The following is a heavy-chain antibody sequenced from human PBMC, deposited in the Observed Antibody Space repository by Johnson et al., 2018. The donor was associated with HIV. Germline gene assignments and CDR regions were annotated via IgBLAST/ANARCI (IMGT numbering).Heavy chain of an antibody. J-gene: IGHJ3*02. CDR1: GFSFSNYW. Sequence: VQLVESGGDLVQPGGSLRLSCVASGFSFSNYWMHWVRQAPGKGPVWVSRISPDESKTDYADSVKGRFTISRDNTKNSLYLQMNSLRPEDTALYYCTKDAHMVAPQRALDIWGQGTMVTVSS. D-gene: IGHD3-10*01. CDR3: TKDAHMVAPQRALDI. CDR2: ISPDESKT. V-gene: IGHV3-74*01.